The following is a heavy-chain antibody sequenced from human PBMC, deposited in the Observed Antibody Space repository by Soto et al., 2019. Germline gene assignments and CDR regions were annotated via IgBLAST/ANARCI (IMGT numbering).Heavy chain of an antibody. CDR1: GGTFSSYA. CDR3: ARDGYYDILTVNYYYGMDV. CDR2: IIPIFGTA. V-gene: IGHV1-69*05. J-gene: IGHJ6*02. Sequence: GASVKVSCKASGGTFSSYAISWARQAPGQGLEWMGGIIPIFGTANYAQKFQGRVTMTTDTSTSTAYMELRSLRSDDTAVYYCARDGYYDILTVNYYYGMDVWGQGTTVTVSS. D-gene: IGHD3-9*01.